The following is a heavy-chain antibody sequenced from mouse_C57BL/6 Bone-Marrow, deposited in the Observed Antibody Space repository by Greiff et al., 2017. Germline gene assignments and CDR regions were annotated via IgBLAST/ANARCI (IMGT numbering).Heavy chain of an antibody. V-gene: IGHV2-5*01. CDR1: GFSLTSSG. CDR3: AKNSLYCFYAMDY. D-gene: IGHD2-3*01. Sequence: VQGVESGPGLVQPSQSLSITCTVSGFSLTSSGVHWVRQSPGKGLEWLGVIWRGGSTDYNAAFMSRLSITKDNSKSQVFFKMNSLQADDTAIYFWAKNSLYCFYAMDYWGQGTSVTVSS. J-gene: IGHJ4*01. CDR2: IWRGGST.